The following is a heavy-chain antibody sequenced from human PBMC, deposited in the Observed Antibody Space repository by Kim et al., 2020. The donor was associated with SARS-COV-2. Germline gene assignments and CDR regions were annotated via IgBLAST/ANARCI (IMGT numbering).Heavy chain of an antibody. D-gene: IGHD6-19*01. CDR3: ARGTRQWLVRGPYYYYMDV. CDR1: GGSFSGYY. V-gene: IGHV4-34*01. CDR2: INHSGST. J-gene: IGHJ6*03. Sequence: SETLSLTCAVYGGSFSGYYWSWIRQPPGKGLEWVGEINHSGSTNYNPSLKSRVTISVDTSKNQFPLKLSTVTAADTAVYYCARGTRQWLVRGPYYYYMDVWGKGATVTVSS.